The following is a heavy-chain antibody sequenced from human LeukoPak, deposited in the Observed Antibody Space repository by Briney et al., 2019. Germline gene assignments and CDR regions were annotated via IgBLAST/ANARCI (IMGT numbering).Heavy chain of an antibody. Sequence: ASVTVSRKTSGYTFTSYGFSRVRQPPGQGLEWMGGISAYNGNTKYAQKLQGRDTMTTDTSTSTAYMELRSLRSDDTAVYYCAREEDCSSTSCHNYVDYWGEGALVTVS. D-gene: IGHD2-2*02. CDR3: AREEDCSSTSCHNYVDY. CDR1: GYTFTSYG. J-gene: IGHJ4*02. CDR2: ISAYNGNT. V-gene: IGHV1-18*01.